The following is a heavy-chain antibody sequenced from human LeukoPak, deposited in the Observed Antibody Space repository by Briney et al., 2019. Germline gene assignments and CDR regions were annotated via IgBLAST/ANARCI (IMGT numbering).Heavy chain of an antibody. V-gene: IGHV3-74*01. Sequence: GGSLRLSCAPSGFTFSSYWMHWIRQAPGKGLVCVSRISNDGRSTIYADSVKGRFTISRDNGKNTVFLQMNSLRVEDTAVYYCVRGGSDYEYSGASWGQGTLVTVSS. CDR1: GFTFSSYW. J-gene: IGHJ5*02. CDR3: VRGGSDYEYSGAS. CDR2: ISNDGRST. D-gene: IGHD3-16*01.